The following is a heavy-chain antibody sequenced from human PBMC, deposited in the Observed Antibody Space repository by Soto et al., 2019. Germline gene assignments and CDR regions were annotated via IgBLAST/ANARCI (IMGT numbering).Heavy chain of an antibody. V-gene: IGHV1-18*01. D-gene: IGHD1-26*01. CDR1: GYTFTSYG. J-gene: IGHJ4*02. Sequence: QVKLVQSGAEVKKPGASVKVSCKASGYTFTSYGITWVRQAPGQGLEWMGWISAYNGNTKYAQKLQGRVTTTTDTSTSTAYMELRSLRSDDTAVYYCARDLGGSYYAPVDYWGQGTLVTVSS. CDR3: ARDLGGSYYAPVDY. CDR2: ISAYNGNT.